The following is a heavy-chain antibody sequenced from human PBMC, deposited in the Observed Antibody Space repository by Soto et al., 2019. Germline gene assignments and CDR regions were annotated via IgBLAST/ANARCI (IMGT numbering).Heavy chain of an antibody. J-gene: IGHJ6*02. CDR2: ISAYNGNT. Sequence: GASVKVSCKASGYTFTSYGISWVRQAPGQGLEWMGWISAYNGNTNYAQKLQGRVTMTTDTSTNTAYMELRSLRSDDTAVYYCASPVVPAAIFPHYYGMDVWGQGTTVTVSS. CDR3: ASPVVPAAIFPHYYGMDV. D-gene: IGHD2-2*01. V-gene: IGHV1-18*04. CDR1: GYTFTSYG.